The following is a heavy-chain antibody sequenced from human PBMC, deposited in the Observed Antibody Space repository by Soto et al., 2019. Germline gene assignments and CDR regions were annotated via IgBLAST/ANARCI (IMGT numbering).Heavy chain of an antibody. V-gene: IGHV3-30*18. D-gene: IGHD3-22*01. Sequence: GGSLRLSCAASGSTFSSYYMHWVRQAPGKGLEWVAAISYDGSTKYYLDSVKDRFTNSRDNSENTLYMEMNSVIAEDTAVYYCAEDKYYYDSTGYYLFDYWGQGTLVTVSS. CDR1: GSTFSSYY. CDR2: ISYDGSTK. CDR3: AEDKYYYDSTGYYLFDY. J-gene: IGHJ4*02.